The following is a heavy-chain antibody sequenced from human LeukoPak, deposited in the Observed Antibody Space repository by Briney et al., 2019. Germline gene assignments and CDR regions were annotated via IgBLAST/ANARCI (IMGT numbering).Heavy chain of an antibody. J-gene: IGHJ5*02. CDR2: IFPVDSEP. CDR1: GYSFTSYW. V-gene: IGHV5-51*01. D-gene: IGHD3-10*01. CDR3: ARGVTMVRGVTAFSANWFDP. Sequence: GESLKISCKVSGYSFTSYWIGWVRQMPGKGLEWMGIIFPVDSEPRYSPSLQGQVTISADKSISTAYLQCSSLKASDTAMYYCARGVTMVRGVTAFSANWFDPWGQGTLVTVSS.